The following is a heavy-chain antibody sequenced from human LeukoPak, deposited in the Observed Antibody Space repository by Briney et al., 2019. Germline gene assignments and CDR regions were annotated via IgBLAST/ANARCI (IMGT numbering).Heavy chain of an antibody. CDR1: GFTLRSYA. Sequence: PGGSLRLSCAASGFTLRSYAMSWVRQAPGKGPQWVSGISASGSRTYYADSVKGRFTISRDTSRNTLYLQMDSLRADDTAVYYCGKDPNGDYVGAFDMWGQGTTVTVSS. V-gene: IGHV3-23*01. CDR3: GKDPNGDYVGAFDM. J-gene: IGHJ3*02. CDR2: ISASGSRT. D-gene: IGHD4-17*01.